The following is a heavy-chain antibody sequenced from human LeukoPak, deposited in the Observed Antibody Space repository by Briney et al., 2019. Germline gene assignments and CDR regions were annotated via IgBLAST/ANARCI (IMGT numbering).Heavy chain of an antibody. Sequence: GASVKVSCKASGYTFTGYYMHWVRQAPGQGLEWVGRIIPILGIANYAQKFQGRVTITADKSTSTAYMELSSLRSEDTAVYYCAGAVAGTQWFDPWGQGTLVTVSS. CDR1: GYTFTGYY. D-gene: IGHD6-19*01. V-gene: IGHV1-69*04. CDR3: AGAVAGTQWFDP. CDR2: IIPILGIA. J-gene: IGHJ5*02.